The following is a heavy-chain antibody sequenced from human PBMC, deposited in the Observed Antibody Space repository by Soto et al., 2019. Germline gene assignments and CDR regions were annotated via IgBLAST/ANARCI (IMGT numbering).Heavy chain of an antibody. CDR2: ITTYKGKT. J-gene: IGHJ4*02. CDR1: GYTFTNYG. Sequence: QVQLVQSGTEVKKPGASVKVSCKSSGYTFTNYGLSWVREATGQGLEWMGWITTYKGKTTYAQKFQGRVTMTTDTSTSTAYLELRSLRSDDTAIYYCATLSPAFDYWGQGTLLTVSS. V-gene: IGHV1-18*01. CDR3: ATLSPAFDY.